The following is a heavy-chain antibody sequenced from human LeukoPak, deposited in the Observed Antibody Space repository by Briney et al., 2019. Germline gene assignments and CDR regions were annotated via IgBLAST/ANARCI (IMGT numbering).Heavy chain of an antibody. J-gene: IGHJ5*02. CDR2: IFYSGRT. D-gene: IGHD2-2*01. V-gene: IGHV4-59*01. CDR1: GDSINNDY. CDR3: ARVAYGSSWFDP. Sequence: PSETLSLTCTVSGDSINNDYWSWIRQPPGKGLEWIGYIFYSGRTTYNPSLKSPVTISIDTSKNQFSLMVMSATAADTAVYYCARVAYGSSWFDPWGQGTLVTVSS.